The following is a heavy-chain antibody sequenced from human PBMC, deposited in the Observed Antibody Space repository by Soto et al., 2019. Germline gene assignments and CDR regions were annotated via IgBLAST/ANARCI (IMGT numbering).Heavy chain of an antibody. D-gene: IGHD3-22*01. Sequence: LRLSCAASGFTFDDYAMHWVRQAPGKGLEWVSGISWNSGSIGYADSVKGRFTISRDNAKNSLYLQMNSLRAEDTALYYCAKERPSKGSSGYYFRSYWYLDLWGRGTLVTVSS. CDR3: AKERPSKGSSGYYFRSYWYLDL. J-gene: IGHJ2*01. CDR2: ISWNSGSI. CDR1: GFTFDDYA. V-gene: IGHV3-9*01.